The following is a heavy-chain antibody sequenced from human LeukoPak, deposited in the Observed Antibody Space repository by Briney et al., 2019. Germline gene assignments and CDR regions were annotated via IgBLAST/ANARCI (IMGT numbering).Heavy chain of an antibody. CDR3: ARGGTYSSSWYYFDY. CDR1: GGSISSGSYS. V-gene: IGHV4-61*02. J-gene: IGHJ4*02. D-gene: IGHD6-13*01. CDR2: SYTSGST. Sequence: PSQTLSLTCTVSGGSISSGSYSWSWIRQPAGKGLEWIGRSYTSGSTNYNPSLKSRVTISVDTSKNQFSLKLSSVAAADTAVYYCARGGTYSSSWYYFDYWGQGTLVTVSS.